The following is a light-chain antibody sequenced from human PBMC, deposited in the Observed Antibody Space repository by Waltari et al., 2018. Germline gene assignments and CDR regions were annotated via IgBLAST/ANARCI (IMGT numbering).Light chain of an antibody. CDR2: GSV. CDR3: QSHDSSLSVVI. V-gene: IGLV1-40*01. Sequence: QYVLTQPPSVSGAPGQRDTISSTGSSSDIWAGSEVHWYQQLPGTAPKLLIYGSVNRPSGVPDRFSGSKSGTSASLAITGLQAEDEADYYCQSHDSSLSVVIFGGGTKLTVL. CDR1: SSDIWAGSE. J-gene: IGLJ2*01.